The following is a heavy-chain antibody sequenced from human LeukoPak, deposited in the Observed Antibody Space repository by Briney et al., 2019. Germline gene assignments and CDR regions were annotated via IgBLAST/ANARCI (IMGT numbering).Heavy chain of an antibody. CDR3: ARAPLRGAGYVY. Sequence: GGSLRLSCAASGFTFSSYDMHWVRQATGKGLEWVSAIGTAGDTYYPGSVKGRFTISRENAKNSLYLQMNSLRAGDTAVYYCARAPLRGAGYVYWGHGTLVTVSS. J-gene: IGHJ4*01. V-gene: IGHV3-13*01. CDR1: GFTFSSYD. CDR2: IGTAGDT. D-gene: IGHD3-9*01.